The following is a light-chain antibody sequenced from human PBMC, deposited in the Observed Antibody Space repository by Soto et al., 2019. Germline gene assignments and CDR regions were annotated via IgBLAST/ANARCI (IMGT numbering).Light chain of an antibody. J-gene: IGKJ2*01. Sequence: EIVMTQSPATLSLSSGERATLSWRASQTIDNTLAWYQRKPGQAPRLLIYDASTRATGVPARFSGSGYGTDFNLTISSLQSEDFAVYYCQHYNYWPYTFGQGTKVDIK. CDR2: DAS. CDR1: QTIDNT. CDR3: QHYNYWPYT. V-gene: IGKV3-15*01.